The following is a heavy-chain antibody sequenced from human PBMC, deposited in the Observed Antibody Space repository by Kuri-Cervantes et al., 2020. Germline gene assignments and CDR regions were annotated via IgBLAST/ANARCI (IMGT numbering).Heavy chain of an antibody. J-gene: IGHJ4*02. CDR3: AKDIGAAAGTGFGY. V-gene: IGHV3-9*01. CDR2: ISWNSGSI. D-gene: IGHD6-13*01. CDR1: GFPFDDYA. Sequence: SLKISCAASGFPFDDYAMHWVRQAPGKGLEWVSGISWNSGSIGYADSVKGRFTISRDNAKNSLYLQMTSLRAEDTVLYYCAKDIGAAAGTGFGYWGQGTLVTVSS.